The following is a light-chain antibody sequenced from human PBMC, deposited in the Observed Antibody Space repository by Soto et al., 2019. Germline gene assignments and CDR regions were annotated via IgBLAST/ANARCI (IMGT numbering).Light chain of an antibody. J-gene: IGLJ1*01. CDR2: DVS. CDR3: SSYTSSSLYV. V-gene: IGLV2-14*01. CDR1: SSDVGGYNY. Sequence: QSALTQPASVSGSPGQSITISCTGTSSDVGGYNYVSWYQPPPGKAPKLMIYDVSNRPSGVSNRISGSKSGNTASLTISGLQAEDEADYDCSSYTSSSLYVFGSGTKLTVL.